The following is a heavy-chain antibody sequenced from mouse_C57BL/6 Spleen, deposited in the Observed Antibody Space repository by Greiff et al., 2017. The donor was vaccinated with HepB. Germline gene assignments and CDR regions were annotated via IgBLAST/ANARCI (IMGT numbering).Heavy chain of an antibody. Sequence: EVKLVESGGDLVKPGGSLKLSCAASGFTFSSYGMSWVRQTPDKRLEWVATISSGGSYTYYPDSVKGRFTISRDNAKNTLYLQMSSLKSEDTAMYYFARLYYYGSSPYYFDYWGQGTTLTVSS. V-gene: IGHV5-6*02. CDR1: GFTFSSYG. CDR3: ARLYYYGSSPYYFDY. D-gene: IGHD1-1*01. CDR2: ISSGGSYT. J-gene: IGHJ2*01.